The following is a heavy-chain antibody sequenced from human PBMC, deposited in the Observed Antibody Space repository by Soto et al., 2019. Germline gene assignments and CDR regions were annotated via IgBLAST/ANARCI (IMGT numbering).Heavy chain of an antibody. CDR3: AREYYHYTGPDKYCYYGIDV. J-gene: IGHJ6*02. Sequence: SETLSLTCTISGGSISVYYWSWVRQPPGHELEWIGYIYASGSPYYNPSLRSRVTISADTSKNQISLKLTSPTAADTAVYHCAREYYHYTGPDKYCYYGIDVWGQGTPVTVSS. D-gene: IGHD3-16*01. CDR1: GGSISVYY. V-gene: IGHV4-59*01. CDR2: IYASGSP.